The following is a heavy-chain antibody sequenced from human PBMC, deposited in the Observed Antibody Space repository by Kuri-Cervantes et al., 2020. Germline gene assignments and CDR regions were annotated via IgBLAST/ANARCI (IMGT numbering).Heavy chain of an antibody. CDR1: DGSFSGYY. J-gene: IGHJ6*03. V-gene: IGHV4-34*01. CDR3: ARDGAGYGSTHYYYMDV. Sequence: SETLSLTCAVYDGSFSGYYWSWIRQPPGKGLEWIGEINHSGSTNYNPSLKSRVTVSVDTSKNQFSLRLSSVTAADTAVYYCARDGAGYGSTHYYYMDVWGKGTTVTVSS. D-gene: IGHD3-10*01. CDR2: INHSGST.